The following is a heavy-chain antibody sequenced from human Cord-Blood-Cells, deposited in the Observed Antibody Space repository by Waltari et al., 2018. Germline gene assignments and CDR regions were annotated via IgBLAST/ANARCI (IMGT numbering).Heavy chain of an antibody. Sequence: QVQLVQSGAEVKKPGSSVKVSCKASGGTFSSYAISWVRQAPGQGLEWMGGIIPSLGIANYAQKFQGRVTITADKSTSTAYMELSSLRSEDTAVYYCARDLGIAAAGPLDYWGQGTLVTVSS. CDR1: GGTFSSYA. D-gene: IGHD6-13*01. J-gene: IGHJ4*02. CDR3: ARDLGIAAAGPLDY. CDR2: IIPSLGIA. V-gene: IGHV1-69*10.